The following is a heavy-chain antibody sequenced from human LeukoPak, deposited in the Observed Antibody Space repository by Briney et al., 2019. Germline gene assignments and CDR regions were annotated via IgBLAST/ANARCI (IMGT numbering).Heavy chain of an antibody. J-gene: IGHJ4*02. Sequence: GGSLRLSCVASGFTFSSYDMSWVRQAPGKGLEWVPAISGSGGSIYYPDSVKGRFTISRDNSKNAVYLQMNSLRAEDTAIYYCARDKYSTSPQDHWGQGTLVSVSS. CDR2: ISGSGGSI. CDR3: ARDKYSTSPQDH. CDR1: GFTFSSYD. V-gene: IGHV3-23*01. D-gene: IGHD2/OR15-2a*01.